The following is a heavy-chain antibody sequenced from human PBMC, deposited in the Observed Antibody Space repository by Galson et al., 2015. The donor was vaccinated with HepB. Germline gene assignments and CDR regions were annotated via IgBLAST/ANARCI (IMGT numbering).Heavy chain of an antibody. D-gene: IGHD3-10*01. CDR2: IYHSGRT. Sequence: SEPLSLTCAVSGGSMSGRRWWSWVRQTPGKGLEWIGEIYHSGRTNYSPSLKSRVTISVDEFNNQFSLRLTSVTAADTAVYYCARGELIEGFDPWGQGTLVPVAS. V-gene: IGHV4-4*02. J-gene: IGHJ5*02. CDR3: ARGELIEGFDP. CDR1: GGSMSGRRW.